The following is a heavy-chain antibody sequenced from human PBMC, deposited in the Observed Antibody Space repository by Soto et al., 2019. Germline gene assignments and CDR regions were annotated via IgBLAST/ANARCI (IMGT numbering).Heavy chain of an antibody. Sequence: SETLPLTCTVSGASMNDYYGSWIRQSPGKGLEHIGYLHYNGFAEYSPSLRSRVSISMDTSKNQFSLKLSSVTAADTAIYYCSRCGNIFAEFVSGQGRIVT. V-gene: IGHV4-59*01. D-gene: IGHD2-21*01. J-gene: IGHJ3*01. CDR2: LHYNGFA. CDR3: SRCGNIFAEFV. CDR1: GASMNDYY.